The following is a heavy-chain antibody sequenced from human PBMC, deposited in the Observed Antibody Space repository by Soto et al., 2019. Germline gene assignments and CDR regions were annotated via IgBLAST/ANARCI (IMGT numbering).Heavy chain of an antibody. V-gene: IGHV3-33*01. J-gene: IGHJ4*02. CDR3: ERWGPDKVLDY. CDR2: IWNDGSNK. CDR1: EFTFSSHG. Sequence: QVQLVESGGGVVQPGRSLRVSCAASEFTFSSHGMHWVRQAPGKGVEWVAVIWNDGSNKYYGESVKGRFISSRDNSKNTVDLQMTSLRAEDTAIYYCERWGPDKVLDYWGQGPLVTVSS. D-gene: IGHD3-16*01.